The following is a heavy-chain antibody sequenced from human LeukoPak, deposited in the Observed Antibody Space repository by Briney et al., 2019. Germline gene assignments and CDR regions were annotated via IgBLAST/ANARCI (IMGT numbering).Heavy chain of an antibody. J-gene: IGHJ5*02. D-gene: IGHD2-2*01. CDR2: INHSGST. CDR1: GGSFRGYY. V-gene: IGHV4-34*01. Sequence: SETLALTCAVYGGSFRGYYWSWIRQSPGKGLEWIGEINHSGSTNYNPSLKSRVTISVDTSKNQFSLKLSSVTAADTAVYYCAKKYQLLSRWYWFDPWGQGTLVTVSS. CDR3: AKKYQLLSRWYWFDP.